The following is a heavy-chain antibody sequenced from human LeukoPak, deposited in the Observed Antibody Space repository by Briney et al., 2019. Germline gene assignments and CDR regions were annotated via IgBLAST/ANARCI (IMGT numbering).Heavy chain of an antibody. V-gene: IGHV1-46*01. CDR2: INPSGGST. Sequence: GASVKVSCKASGYTFITYYMHWVRQAPGQGLEWMGIINPSGGSTRNAQKFQGRVTMTRDTYTSTVYMELTSLRSEDTAVYYCARAGYCSGGSCYFDYWGQGTVVTVSS. D-gene: IGHD2-15*01. CDR3: ARAGYCSGGSCYFDY. J-gene: IGHJ4*02. CDR1: GYTFITYY.